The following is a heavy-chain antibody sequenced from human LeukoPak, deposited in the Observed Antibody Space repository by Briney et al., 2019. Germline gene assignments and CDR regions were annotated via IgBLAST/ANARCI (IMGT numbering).Heavy chain of an antibody. J-gene: IGHJ4*02. D-gene: IGHD6-13*01. CDR3: AKGGIAHAN. CDR2: IRYDGSDK. Sequence: PGGSLRLSCAASGFTFSNYGMYWVRQAPGKGLEWVAFIRYDGSDKYYADSVKGRFTISRDNSKNTLYLQMDSLRPEDTAVYYCAKGGIAHANWGQGTLVTVSS. V-gene: IGHV3-30*02. CDR1: GFTFSNYG.